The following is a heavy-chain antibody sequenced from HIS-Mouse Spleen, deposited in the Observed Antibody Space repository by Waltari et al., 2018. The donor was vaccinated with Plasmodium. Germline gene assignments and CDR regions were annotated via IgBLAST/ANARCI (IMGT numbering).Heavy chain of an antibody. J-gene: IGHJ6*02. Sequence: QVQLVPSGAEVMKPGASVKVPRKAPGYTFTSYDINWVRRATGQGLEWMGWMNPNSGNTGYAQKFQGRVTMTRNTSISTAYMELSSLRSEDTAVYYCARYNWNYYYYGMDVWGQGTTVTVSS. CDR1: GYTFTSYD. V-gene: IGHV1-8*01. D-gene: IGHD1-1*01. CDR2: MNPNSGNT. CDR3: ARYNWNYYYYGMDV.